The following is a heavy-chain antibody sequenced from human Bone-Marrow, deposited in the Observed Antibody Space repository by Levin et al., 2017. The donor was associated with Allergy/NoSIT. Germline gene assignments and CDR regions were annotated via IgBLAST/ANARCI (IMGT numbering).Heavy chain of an antibody. Sequence: GGSLRLSCAASGFTFSNAWMSWVRQAPGKGLEWVGRIKSKTDGGTTDYAAPVKGRFTISRDDSKNTLYLQMNSLKTEDTAVYYCTAVLNWNDELFSFDPWGQGTLVTVSS. CDR3: TAVLNWNDELFSFDP. CDR2: IKSKTDGGTT. CDR1: GFTFSNAW. V-gene: IGHV3-15*01. J-gene: IGHJ5*02. D-gene: IGHD1-20*01.